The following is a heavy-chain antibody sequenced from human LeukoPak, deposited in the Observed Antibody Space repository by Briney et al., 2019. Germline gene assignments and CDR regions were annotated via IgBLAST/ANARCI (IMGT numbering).Heavy chain of an antibody. CDR2: TNSDGSAT. J-gene: IGHJ4*02. CDR1: GFTFSSFW. D-gene: IGHD3-10*01. V-gene: IGHV3-74*01. Sequence: PGGSLRLSCAASGFTFSSFWMHWVRQAQRKGLVWVSHTNSDGSATDYADSVRGRFTISRDNAKNTLYLHMNSLTVEDTAVYYCGRGMRDYYGLYYWGQGILVTVSS. CDR3: GRGMRDYYGLYY.